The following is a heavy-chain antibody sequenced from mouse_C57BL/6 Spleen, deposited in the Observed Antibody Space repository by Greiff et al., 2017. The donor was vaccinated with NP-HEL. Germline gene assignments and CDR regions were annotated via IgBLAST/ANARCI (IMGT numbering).Heavy chain of an antibody. CDR3: ALNGGAYYSNQAWFAY. CDR2: ISSGSGTI. J-gene: IGHJ3*01. D-gene: IGHD2-5*01. V-gene: IGHV5-17*01. Sequence: EVKLMESGGGLVKPGGSLKLSCAASGFTFSDYGMHWVRQAPEKGLEWVAYISSGSGTIYYADTVKGRFTISRDNAKNTLFLQMTSLRSEDTAMYYCALNGGAYYSNQAWFAYWGQGTLVTVSA. CDR1: GFTFSDYG.